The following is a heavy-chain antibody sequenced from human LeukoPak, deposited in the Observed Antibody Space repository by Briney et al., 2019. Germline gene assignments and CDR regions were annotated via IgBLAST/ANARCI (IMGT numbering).Heavy chain of an antibody. J-gene: IGHJ4*02. CDR3: ATATAFYCIDH. CDR2: ISSTGNT. CDR1: GASITRSF. V-gene: IGHV4-4*08. Sequence: SETLSLTCTVSGASITRSFWTWVRQTLEKGLEWIGYISSTGNTNYNPSLGSRVTMSVDTSNNQFSLDLKSVTAADTAVYYCATATAFYCIDHWGQGTLVTVSS. D-gene: IGHD2-21*02.